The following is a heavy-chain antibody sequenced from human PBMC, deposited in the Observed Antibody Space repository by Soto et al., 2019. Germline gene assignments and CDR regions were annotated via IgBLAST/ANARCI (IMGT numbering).Heavy chain of an antibody. CDR1: GFPFSRDW. Sequence: GGSLRLSCAAPGFPFSRDWMSWVRQAPGKGLELVANINQDGGAKYYVDSVKGRFTISRDNAKNSLYLEMNSLRVEDTALYYCARAASWGQGTLVTVSS. V-gene: IGHV3-7*04. J-gene: IGHJ5*02. CDR3: ARAAS. CDR2: INQDGGAK.